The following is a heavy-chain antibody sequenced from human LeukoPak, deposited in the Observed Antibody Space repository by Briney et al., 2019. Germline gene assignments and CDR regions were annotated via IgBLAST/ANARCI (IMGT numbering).Heavy chain of an antibody. D-gene: IGHD2-15*01. CDR3: ARGTRSFYY. CDR2: ISSSSSYI. J-gene: IGHJ4*02. CDR1: GFPFSSYR. V-gene: IGHV3-21*01. Sequence: GGSLRLSCAASGFPFSSYRMNWVREAPGKGLEWVSSISSSSSYIYYADSVKGRFTISRDNAKNSLYLQMSSLRAEDTSVDYCARGTRSFYYWGQGTLVTVSS.